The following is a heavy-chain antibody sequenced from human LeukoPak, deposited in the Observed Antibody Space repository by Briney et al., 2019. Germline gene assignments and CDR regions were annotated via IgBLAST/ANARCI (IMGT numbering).Heavy chain of an antibody. J-gene: IGHJ4*02. CDR2: ISHDGSNK. Sequence: GGSLRLSCAASGFTFSSYAMHWVRQAPGKGLEWVAIISHDGSNKYYADSVKGRFTISRDNSKNTLYLQMNSLRAEDTAVYYCAKDGSSSWYPNYHFDYWGQGTLVTVSS. CDR1: GFTFSSYA. D-gene: IGHD6-13*01. V-gene: IGHV3-30-3*01. CDR3: AKDGSSSWYPNYHFDY.